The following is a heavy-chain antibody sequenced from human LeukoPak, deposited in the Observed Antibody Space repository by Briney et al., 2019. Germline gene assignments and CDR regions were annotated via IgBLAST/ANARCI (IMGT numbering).Heavy chain of an antibody. V-gene: IGHV3-7*01. J-gene: IGHJ6*03. D-gene: IGHD3-10*01. CDR2: IKQDGSEK. CDR3: AKEYYYDSGSYVYYYYYYYMDV. Sequence: GGSLRLSCAASGFTFSSYWMSWVRQAPGKGLEWVANIKQDGSEKYYVDSVKGRFTISRDNAKNSLYLQMNSLRAEDTAVYYCAKEYYYDSGSYVYYYYYYYMDVWGKGTTVTISS. CDR1: GFTFSSYW.